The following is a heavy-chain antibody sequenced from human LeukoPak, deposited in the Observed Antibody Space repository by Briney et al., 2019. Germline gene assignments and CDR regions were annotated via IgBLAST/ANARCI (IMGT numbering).Heavy chain of an antibody. J-gene: IGHJ4*01. V-gene: IGHV4-59*01. D-gene: IGHD3-22*01. CDR3: ARFIGSSGYYDY. Sequence: SETLSLTCTVSGGSISGYHWSWIRQPPGKGLELIGYIYSTGITDYNPSLTSRVTISVDTSKNQFSLKLSSVTAADTAVYYCARFIGSSGYYDYWGHGTLVTVPS. CDR2: IYSTGIT. CDR1: GGSISGYH.